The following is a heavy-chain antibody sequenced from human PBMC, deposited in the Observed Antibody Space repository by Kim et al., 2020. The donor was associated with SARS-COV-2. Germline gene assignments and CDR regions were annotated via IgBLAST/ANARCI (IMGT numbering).Heavy chain of an antibody. CDR2: ISYDGSSK. CDR3: ARNIAVAGRRGFDY. D-gene: IGHD6-19*01. V-gene: IGHV3-30-3*01. CDR1: GFTFSSHA. Sequence: GGSLRLSCSASGFTFSSHAIHWVRQAPGKGLEWMTVISYDGSSKYYADSVKGRFTISRDNSKNMLYLQMNSLRVEDTAVYYCARNIAVAGRRGFDYWGQGTLVTVSS. J-gene: IGHJ4*02.